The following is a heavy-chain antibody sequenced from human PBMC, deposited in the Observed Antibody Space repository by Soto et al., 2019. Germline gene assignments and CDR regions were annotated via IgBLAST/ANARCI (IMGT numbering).Heavy chain of an antibody. D-gene: IGHD3-22*01. J-gene: IGHJ6*02. CDR3: ARLTTGGRLLPPYYYYGMDV. V-gene: IGHV5-51*01. CDR1: GYSFTSYW. Sequence: PGESLKISCKGSGYSFTSYWIGWVRQMPGKGLEWMGIIYPGDSDTRYSPSFQGQVTISADKSISTAYLQWSSLKASDTAMYYCARLTTGGRLLPPYYYYGMDVWGQGTTVTVSS. CDR2: IYPGDSDT.